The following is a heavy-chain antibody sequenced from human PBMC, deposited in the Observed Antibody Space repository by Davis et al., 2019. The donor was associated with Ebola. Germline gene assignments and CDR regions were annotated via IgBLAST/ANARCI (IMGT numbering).Heavy chain of an antibody. CDR2: GTSADT. Sequence: GESLKISCAASGFIFRSYVMSWVRQAPGKGLEWVSTYGTSADTYYADSVKGRFTTSRDNSKNTLYLQMNGLRVEDTAIYYCAKDNRNIWSEVWGQGTMVTVSS. V-gene: IGHV3-23*01. CDR3: AKDNRNIWSEV. CDR1: GFIFRSYV. J-gene: IGHJ3*01. D-gene: IGHD2/OR15-2a*01.